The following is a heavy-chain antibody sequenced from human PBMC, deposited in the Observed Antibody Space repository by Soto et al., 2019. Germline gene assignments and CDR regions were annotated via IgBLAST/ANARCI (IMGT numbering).Heavy chain of an antibody. CDR2: MNPRSGNT. D-gene: IGHD2-21*02. CDR3: ARSPPCGDCYTDIDY. CDR1: GYTFSDYD. J-gene: IGHJ4*02. V-gene: IGHV1-8*01. Sequence: QVQLVQSGAEVKEPGASVKVSCKASGYTFSDYDINWVRQASGQGLEWMGWMNPRSGNTGYAQKFQGRVTMTRSTSITTAYMELSSLTYEDTAVYYCARSPPCGDCYTDIDYWGQGTRVTVSS.